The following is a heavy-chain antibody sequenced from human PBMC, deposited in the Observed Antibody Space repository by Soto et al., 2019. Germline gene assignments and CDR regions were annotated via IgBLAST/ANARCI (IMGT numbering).Heavy chain of an antibody. CDR2: IKQDGGEE. CDR3: ARVYYESRGPTKYRAFDF. CDR1: GFIFSDYS. J-gene: IGHJ3*01. D-gene: IGHD3-22*01. V-gene: IGHV3-7*01. Sequence: GGSLRLSCAASGFIFSDYSMSWVRQSPGKGLEGVANIKQDGGEEDYVDSVKGRLTISRDNAKNSLYLQMNSLRAEDTAVYYCARVYYESRGPTKYRAFDFWGHGTMATVSS.